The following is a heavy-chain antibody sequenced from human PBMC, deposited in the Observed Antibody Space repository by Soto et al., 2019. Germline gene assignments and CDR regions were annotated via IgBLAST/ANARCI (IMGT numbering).Heavy chain of an antibody. D-gene: IGHD1-1*01. Sequence: SETLSLTCTVSGASISGFYWSWIRKSAGKGLEWIGRIYATGTTDYNPSLKSRVMMSVDTSKKQFSRKLRSVTAADTAVYYCVRDGTKTLRDWFDPWGQGISVTVSS. CDR1: GASISGFY. J-gene: IGHJ5*02. CDR2: IYATGTT. V-gene: IGHV4-4*07. CDR3: VRDGTKTLRDWFDP.